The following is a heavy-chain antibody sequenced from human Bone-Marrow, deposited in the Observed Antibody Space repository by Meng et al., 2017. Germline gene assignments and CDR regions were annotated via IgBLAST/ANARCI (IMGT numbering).Heavy chain of an antibody. Sequence: SVKVSCKASGGTFSSYAISWVRQAPGQGLEWMGGIIPIFGTANYAQKFQGRVTITTDESTSTAYMELSSLRSEDTAVYYCARAEDYGDYSRGVYYFDYWGQGTLVTVYS. CDR3: ARAEDYGDYSRGVYYFDY. V-gene: IGHV1-69*05. CDR1: GGTFSSYA. J-gene: IGHJ4*02. D-gene: IGHD4-17*01. CDR2: IIPIFGTA.